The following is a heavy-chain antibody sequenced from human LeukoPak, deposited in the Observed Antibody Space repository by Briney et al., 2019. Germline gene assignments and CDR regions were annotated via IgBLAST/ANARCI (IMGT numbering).Heavy chain of an antibody. Sequence: PGGSLRLSCAAPGFTFSSYSMNWVRQAPGKGLERVSYISSSSSTIYYADSVKGRFTISRDNAKNSLYLQMNSLRAEDTAVYYCAREEARFLEWFEAGNYFDYWGQGTLVTVSS. J-gene: IGHJ4*02. CDR1: GFTFSSYS. CDR3: AREEARFLEWFEAGNYFDY. CDR2: ISSSSSTI. V-gene: IGHV3-48*01. D-gene: IGHD3-3*01.